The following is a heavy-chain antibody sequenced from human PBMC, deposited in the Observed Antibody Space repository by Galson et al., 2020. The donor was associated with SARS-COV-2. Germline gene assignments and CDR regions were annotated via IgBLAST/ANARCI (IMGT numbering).Heavy chain of an antibody. V-gene: IGHV3-21*01. J-gene: IGHJ4*02. CDR3: ARDRGGIVGATVLGY. CDR1: GFTFSSYS. D-gene: IGHD1-26*01. CDR2: ISSSSSYI. Sequence: GGSLRLSCAASGFTFSSYSMNWVRQAPGKGLEWVSSISSSSSYIYYADSVKGRFTISRDNAKNSLYLQMNSLRAEDTAVYYCARDRGGIVGATVLGYWGQGTLVTVSS.